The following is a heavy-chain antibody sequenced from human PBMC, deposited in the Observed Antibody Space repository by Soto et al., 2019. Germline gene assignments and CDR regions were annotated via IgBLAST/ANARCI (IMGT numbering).Heavy chain of an antibody. J-gene: IGHJ5*02. CDR3: ARSLTDIVVVVAATPFIGFDP. V-gene: IGHV4-39*01. CDR2: IYYSGST. Sequence: SETLSLTCTVSGGSISSSSYYWGWIRQPPGKGLEWIGSIYYSGSTYYNPSLKSRVTISVDTSKNQFSLKLSSVTAADTAVYYCARSLTDIVVVVAATPFIGFDPWGQGTLVTVSS. D-gene: IGHD2-15*01. CDR1: GGSISSSSYY.